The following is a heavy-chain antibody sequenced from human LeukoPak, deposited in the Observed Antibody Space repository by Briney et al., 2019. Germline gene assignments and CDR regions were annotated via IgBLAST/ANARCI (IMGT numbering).Heavy chain of an antibody. V-gene: IGHV3-30-3*01. CDR1: GFTFSSYA. J-gene: IGHJ4*02. Sequence: RSLRLSCAASGFTFSSYAMHWVRQAPGKGLEWVAVISYDGSNKYYADSVKGRFTISRDNSKNTLYLQMNSLRAEDTAVYYCARDSYVKVGATDAWGQGTLVTVSS. D-gene: IGHD1-26*01. CDR3: ARDSYVKVGATDA. CDR2: ISYDGSNK.